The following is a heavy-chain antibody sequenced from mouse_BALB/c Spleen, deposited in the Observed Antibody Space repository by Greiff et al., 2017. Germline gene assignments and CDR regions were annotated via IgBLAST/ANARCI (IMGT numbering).Heavy chain of an antibody. CDR1: GYTFTSYW. D-gene: IGHD2-12*01. V-gene: IGHV1-69*02. J-gene: IGHJ3*01. CDR3: ARGRGYRWFSY. CDR2: IYPSDSYT. Sequence: VQLQQPGAELVRPGASVKLSCKASGYTFTSYWINWVKQRPGQGLEWIGNIYPSDSYTNYNQKFKDKATLTVDKSSSTAYMELRSLTSEDTAVYYCARGRGYRWFSYWGQGTLVTVSA.